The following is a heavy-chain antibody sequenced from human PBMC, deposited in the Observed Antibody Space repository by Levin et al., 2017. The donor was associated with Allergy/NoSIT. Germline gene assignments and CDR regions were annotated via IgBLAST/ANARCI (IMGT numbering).Heavy chain of an antibody. CDR3: ARANVCVGEKEDYFFDY. CDR2: INPVTGDT. CDR1: GFPHTGYY. Sequence: ASVKVSCKASGFPHTGYYMHWVRQAPGQGLEWMGWINPVTGDTLYGEKFQGRVTMTRDTSLGTDYLELTRLTSDDTAVYFCARANVCVGEKEDYFFDYWGQGTLVTVS. D-gene: IGHD3/OR15-3a*01. V-gene: IGHV1-2*02. J-gene: IGHJ4*02.